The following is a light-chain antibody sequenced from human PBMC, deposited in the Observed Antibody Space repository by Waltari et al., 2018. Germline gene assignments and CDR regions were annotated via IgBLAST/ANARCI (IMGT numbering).Light chain of an antibody. CDR2: WAS. V-gene: IGKV4-1*01. CDR1: QTLLYSSNNKNY. J-gene: IGKJ5*01. CDR3: QQYYSTPPT. Sequence: DIVMTQSPDSLAVSLCERATINCKSSQTLLYSSNNKNYLAWYQQKPGPPPKLLIYWASARESGVPDRFSGSGSGTDFTLTISSLQAEDVAVYYCQQYYSTPPTFGQGTRLEIK.